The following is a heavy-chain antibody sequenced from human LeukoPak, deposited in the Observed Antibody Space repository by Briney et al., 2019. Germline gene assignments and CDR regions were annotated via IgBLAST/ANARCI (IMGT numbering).Heavy chain of an antibody. Sequence: GGSLRLSCAASGFTFNDYYMSWVRQAPGKGLEWVSTIYSGDIKYADSVKGRFTISRDNAKNSLYLQMDSLRAEDTAVYYCARGGSKTFDFWGQGTLVTVSS. V-gene: IGHV3-11*01. CDR3: ARGGSKTFDF. CDR2: IYSGDI. J-gene: IGHJ4*02. CDR1: GFTFNDYY.